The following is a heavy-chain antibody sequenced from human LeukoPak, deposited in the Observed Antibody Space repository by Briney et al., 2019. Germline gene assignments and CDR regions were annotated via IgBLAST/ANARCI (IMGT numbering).Heavy chain of an antibody. V-gene: IGHV4-34*01. CDR3: ARGRNSSGGGAFDI. CDR1: GGSFSGYY. CDR2: INHSGST. D-gene: IGHD6-19*01. Sequence: PSETLSLTCAVYGGSFSGYYWSWIRQPPGKGLEWIGEINHSGSTNYNPSLKSRVTISVDTSKNQFSLKLSSVTAADTAVYYCARGRNSSGGGAFDIWGQGTMVTVSS. J-gene: IGHJ3*02.